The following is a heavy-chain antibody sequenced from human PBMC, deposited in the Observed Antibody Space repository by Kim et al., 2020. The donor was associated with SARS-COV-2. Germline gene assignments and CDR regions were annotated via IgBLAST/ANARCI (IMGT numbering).Heavy chain of an antibody. CDR1: GYTFTSYY. J-gene: IGHJ6*02. V-gene: IGHV1-46*01. CDR3: ARDITLGAWGFSYYYYGMDV. D-gene: IGHD7-27*01. Sequence: ASVKVSCKASGYTFTSYYMHWVRQAPGQGLEWMGIINPSGGSTSYAQKFQGRVTMTRDTSTSTVYMELSSLRSEDTAVYYCARDITLGAWGFSYYYYGMDVWGQGTTVTVSS. CDR2: INPSGGST.